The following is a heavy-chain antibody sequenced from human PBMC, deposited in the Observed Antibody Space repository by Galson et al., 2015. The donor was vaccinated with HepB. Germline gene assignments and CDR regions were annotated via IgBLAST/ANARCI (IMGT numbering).Heavy chain of an antibody. CDR1: GFTFSSYA. J-gene: IGHJ5*02. CDR3: ARALTTDWFDP. Sequence: SLRLSCAASGFTFSSYAMHWVRQAPGKGLEWVAVISYDGSNKYYADSVKGRFTISRDNSRNTLYLQMNSLRAEDTAVYYCARALTTDWFDPWGQGTLVTVSS. D-gene: IGHD1-14*01. V-gene: IGHV3-30*04. CDR2: ISYDGSNK.